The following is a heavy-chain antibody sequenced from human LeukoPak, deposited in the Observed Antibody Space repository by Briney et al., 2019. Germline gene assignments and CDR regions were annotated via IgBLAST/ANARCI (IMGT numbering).Heavy chain of an antibody. D-gene: IGHD2-21*02. CDR2: IYYSGST. CDR3: ARGPKRYCGGDCYSGSAFDI. J-gene: IGHJ3*02. Sequence: WVRQPPGKGLEWIGSIYYSGSTYYNPSLKSRVTISVDTSKDQFSLKLSSVTAADTAVYYCARGPKRYCGGDCYSGSAFDIWGQGTMVTVSS. V-gene: IGHV4-39*01.